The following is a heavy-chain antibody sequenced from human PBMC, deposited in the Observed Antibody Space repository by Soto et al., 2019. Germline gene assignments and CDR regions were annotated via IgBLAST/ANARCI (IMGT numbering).Heavy chain of an antibody. CDR3: TGDFQGPLDYGMDV. CDR1: GFTFSSYW. Sequence: PGGSLRLSCADSGFTFSSYWMSWVRQAPGQGLEWVANVKYDGSQTYYVGSVKGRFTISRDNAKNSLYLQMNSLRAEDTAVYYCTGDFQGPLDYGMDVWGQGTTVTVSS. J-gene: IGHJ6*02. D-gene: IGHD1-1*01. CDR2: VKYDGSQT. V-gene: IGHV3-7*01.